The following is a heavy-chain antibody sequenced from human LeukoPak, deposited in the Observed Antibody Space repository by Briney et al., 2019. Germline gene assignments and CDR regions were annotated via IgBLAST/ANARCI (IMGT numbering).Heavy chain of an antibody. CDR3: ARRLTGYNSGYDY. D-gene: IGHD6-19*01. J-gene: IGHJ4*02. V-gene: IGHV3-64*01. Sequence: GGSLRLSCAASGFTFSSYAMHWVRQAPGKGLEYVSAISSTGVSTYYANSVKGRFTISRDNSKNTLYLQMDSLRVEDMAVYYCARRLTGYNSGYDYYGQGTLATVSS. CDR2: ISSTGVST. CDR1: GFTFSSYA.